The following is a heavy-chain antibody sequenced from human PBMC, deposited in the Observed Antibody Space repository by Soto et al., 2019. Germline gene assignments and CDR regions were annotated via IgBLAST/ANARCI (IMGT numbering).Heavy chain of an antibody. CDR1: GFTFSSYA. D-gene: IGHD3-9*01. CDR2: ISYDGSNK. J-gene: IGHJ6*02. Sequence: GGSLRLSCAASGFTFSSYAMHWVRQAPGKGLEWVAVISYDGSNKYYADSVKGRFTISRDNSKNTLYLQMNSLRAEDTAVYYCASRGEGVLRYFDWLLYYYGMDVWGQGTTVTVSS. CDR3: ASRGEGVLRYFDWLLYYYGMDV. V-gene: IGHV3-30-3*01.